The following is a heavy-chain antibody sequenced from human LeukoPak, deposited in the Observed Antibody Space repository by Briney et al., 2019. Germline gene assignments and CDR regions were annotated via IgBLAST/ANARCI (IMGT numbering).Heavy chain of an antibody. CDR2: IWYDGSKK. CDR3: ARVLTASLDY. D-gene: IGHD5-18*01. J-gene: IGHJ4*02. CDR1: GFTFSSHG. V-gene: IGHV3-33*01. Sequence: GRSLRLSCAASGFTFSSHGMHWVRQAPGKGLEWVAIIWYDGSKKQYADSVKGRFTVSRDNSKSTLSLQMNSLRAEDTAVYYCARVLTASLDYWGQGTLVTVSS.